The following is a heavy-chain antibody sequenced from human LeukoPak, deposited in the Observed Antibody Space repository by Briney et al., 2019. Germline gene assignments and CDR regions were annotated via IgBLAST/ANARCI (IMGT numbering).Heavy chain of an antibody. Sequence: GGSLRLSCAASGFTFSSYGMHWVRQAPGKGLEWVAVISYDGSSKYYADSVKGRFTISRDNSKNTLYLQMNSLRAEDTAVYYCARALFMDPWGQGTLVTVSS. D-gene: IGHD3-16*01. V-gene: IGHV3-30*03. CDR2: ISYDGSSK. CDR3: ARALFMDP. J-gene: IGHJ5*02. CDR1: GFTFSSYG.